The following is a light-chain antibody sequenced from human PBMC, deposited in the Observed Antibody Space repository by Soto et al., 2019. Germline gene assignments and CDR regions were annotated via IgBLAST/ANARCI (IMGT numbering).Light chain of an antibody. CDR1: QSINTY. V-gene: IGKV1-39*01. CDR3: QQSYSTPRFT. J-gene: IGKJ3*01. Sequence: DIQMTQSPSSLSASVGDRVTITCQTSQSINTYLNWYQQKPGKAPKVLIYGASSLQSGVPLRFSGSGSGTDFTLTISSLEPEDFATYYCQQSYSTPRFTFGPGTKVDIK. CDR2: GAS.